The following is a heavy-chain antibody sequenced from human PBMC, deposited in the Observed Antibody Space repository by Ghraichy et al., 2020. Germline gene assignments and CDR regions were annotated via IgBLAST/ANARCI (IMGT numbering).Heavy chain of an antibody. J-gene: IGHJ6*02. CDR3: ASTGEIHDFWSGYYGSYYYYGMDV. D-gene: IGHD3-3*01. CDR2: IYYSGST. Sequence: SETLSLTCTVSGGSISSYYWSWIRQPPGKGLEWIGYIYYSGSTNYNPSLKSRVTISVDTSKNQFSLKLSSVTAADTAVYYCASTGEIHDFWSGYYGSYYYYGMDVWGQGTTVTVSS. V-gene: IGHV4-59*01. CDR1: GGSISSYY.